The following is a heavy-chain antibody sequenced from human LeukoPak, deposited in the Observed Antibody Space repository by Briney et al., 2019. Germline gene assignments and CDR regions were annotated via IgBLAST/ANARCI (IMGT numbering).Heavy chain of an antibody. CDR3: AKKTSYCGGNCFPYYFDF. D-gene: IGHD2-21*02. CDR1: GFTFSSYT. V-gene: IGHV3-23*01. CDR2: INENSGST. J-gene: IGHJ4*02. Sequence: GGSLRLSCAASGFTFSSYTMTWVRQAPGKGLEWVSSINENSGSTYYADSVKGRFTISRDNSKNTLFLHMDSLRAEDTAIYYCAKKTSYCGGNCFPYYFDFWGQGTLVTVSS.